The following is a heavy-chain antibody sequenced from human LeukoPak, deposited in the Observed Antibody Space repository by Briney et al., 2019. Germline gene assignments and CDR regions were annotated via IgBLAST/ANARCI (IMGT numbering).Heavy chain of an antibody. CDR2: ISGSGGST. J-gene: IGHJ4*02. D-gene: IGHD3-3*01. CDR1: GFTFSSYA. Sequence: GGSLRLSCAASGFTFSSYAMSWVRQAPGKGLEWVSAISGSGGSTYYVDSVKGRFTISRDNSKNTLYLQMNSLRAEDTAVYYCAKDSITIFGVVIIREGYFDYWGQGTLVTVSS. V-gene: IGHV3-23*01. CDR3: AKDSITIFGVVIIREGYFDY.